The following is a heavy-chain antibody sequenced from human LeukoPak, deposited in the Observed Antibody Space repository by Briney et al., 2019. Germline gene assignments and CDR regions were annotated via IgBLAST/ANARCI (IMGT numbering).Heavy chain of an antibody. CDR3: ARFPVEYYDSSGPFDY. CDR2: IYPGDSDT. D-gene: IGHD3-22*01. J-gene: IGHJ4*01. CDR1: GYSFTSYW. Sequence: GESLKISCKGSGYSFTSYWIRWVRQMPGKGLEWMGIIYPGDSDTRYSPSFQGQVTISADKSISTSYLQWSSLTASDTAMYYCARFPVEYYDSSGPFDYRGHGTPVTVSS. V-gene: IGHV5-51*01.